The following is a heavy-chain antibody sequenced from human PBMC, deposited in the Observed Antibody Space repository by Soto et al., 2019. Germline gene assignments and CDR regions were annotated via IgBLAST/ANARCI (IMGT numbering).Heavy chain of an antibody. V-gene: IGHV3-7*01. CDR3: SGGVGDAF. D-gene: IGHD1-26*01. CDR1: ESTVSRDW. Sequence: EVHLVESGGGLVQTEGSLRLSCAISESTVSRDWMNWVRQAPGKGLEWVAHTNQDGSEKYYADSVKGRFTISRDNAKKSLYLQMNSLRAGDTAMYYCSGGVGDAFWGQGTLVTVSS. J-gene: IGHJ4*02. CDR2: TNQDGSEK.